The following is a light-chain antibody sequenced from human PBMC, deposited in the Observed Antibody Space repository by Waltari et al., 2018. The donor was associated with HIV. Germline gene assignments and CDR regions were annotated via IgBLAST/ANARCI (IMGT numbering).Light chain of an antibody. CDR2: EVT. Sequence: QSALTQPPSASGSPGQSVTIPCTGTNSDIGGYNYVSWYQQNPGKAPKLVISEVTKRPSGVPDRFSGSKSGTTASLTVSGLQAEDEADYYCSSYADRNGFYVVFGGGTRLTVL. V-gene: IGLV2-8*01. J-gene: IGLJ2*01. CDR1: NSDIGGYNY. CDR3: SSYADRNGFYVV.